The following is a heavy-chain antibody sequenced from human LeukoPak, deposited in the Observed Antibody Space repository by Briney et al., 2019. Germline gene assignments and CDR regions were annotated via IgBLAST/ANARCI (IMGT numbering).Heavy chain of an antibody. CDR2: INPSGGST. J-gene: IGHJ4*02. CDR3: ARDRWCFDY. CDR1: GYTFATYY. Sequence: ASVKVSFKASGYTFATYYMRWVRQAPGQGLEWMGIINPSGGSTSYAQKFQGRVIMTRDTSTSTVYMELSSLRSEDTAVYYCARDRWCFDYWGQGTLVTVSS. D-gene: IGHD2-8*01. V-gene: IGHV1-46*01.